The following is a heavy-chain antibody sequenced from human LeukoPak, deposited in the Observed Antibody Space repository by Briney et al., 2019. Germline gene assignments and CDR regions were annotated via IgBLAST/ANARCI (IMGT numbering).Heavy chain of an antibody. D-gene: IGHD3-9*01. CDR2: IDPSDSYT. CDR3: ARHSADYDILTGASDDAFDI. V-gene: IGHV5-10-1*01. CDR1: GYSFTNYW. Sequence: GESLKISCKGSGYSFTNYWITWVRQMPGKGLEWMGRIDPSDSYTNYSPSFQGHVTISADKSISTAYLQWSSLKASDTAMYYCARHSADYDILTGASDDAFDIWGQGTMVTVSS. J-gene: IGHJ3*02.